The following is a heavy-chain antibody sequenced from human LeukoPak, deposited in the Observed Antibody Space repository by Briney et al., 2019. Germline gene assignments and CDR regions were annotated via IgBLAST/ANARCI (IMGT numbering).Heavy chain of an antibody. CDR3: ARGPELAVVTVIGYFDL. D-gene: IGHD2-21*02. J-gene: IGHJ2*01. CDR2: IIPIFSTA. V-gene: IGHV1-69*13. Sequence: SVKVSCKASGGTFSSYAISWVRQAPGQGLEWKGGIIPIFSTANYAQKFQGRVTITADESTSTAYMELSSLKSEDTAVYYCARGPELAVVTVIGYFDLWGRGTLVTVSS. CDR1: GGTFSSYA.